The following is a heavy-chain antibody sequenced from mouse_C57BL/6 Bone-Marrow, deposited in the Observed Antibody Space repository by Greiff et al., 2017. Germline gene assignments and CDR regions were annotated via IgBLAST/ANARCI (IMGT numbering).Heavy chain of an antibody. V-gene: IGHV1-81*01. Sequence: QVQLKESGAELARPGASVKLSCKASGYTFTSYGISWVKQRTGQGLEWIGEIYPRSGNTYYNEKFKGKATLTADKSSSTAYMELRSLTSEDSAVYFCAGDYYGLGYFDYWGQGTTLTVSS. CDR1: GYTFTSYG. CDR2: IYPRSGNT. D-gene: IGHD1-1*01. CDR3: AGDYYGLGYFDY. J-gene: IGHJ2*01.